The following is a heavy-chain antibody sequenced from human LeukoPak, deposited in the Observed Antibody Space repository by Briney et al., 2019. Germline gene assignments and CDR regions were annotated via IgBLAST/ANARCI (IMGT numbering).Heavy chain of an antibody. Sequence: ASVKVSCKASGYTLTSYGISWVRQAPGQGLEWMGWISAYNGNTNYAQKLQGRVTMTTDTSTGTAYMELRSLRSDDTAVYYCARDRFYDFWSGYYMDVWGKGTTVTVSS. CDR1: GYTLTSYG. D-gene: IGHD3-3*01. V-gene: IGHV1-18*01. J-gene: IGHJ6*03. CDR3: ARDRFYDFWSGYYMDV. CDR2: ISAYNGNT.